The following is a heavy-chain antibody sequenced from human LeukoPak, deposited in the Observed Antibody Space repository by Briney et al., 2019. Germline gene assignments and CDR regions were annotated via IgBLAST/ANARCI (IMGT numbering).Heavy chain of an antibody. CDR2: IYSSGNT. CDR3: ARAYYGDFFDY. Sequence: PSQTLSLTCTVSGGPISSGGYYWSWIRQPAGKGLEWIGRIYSSGNTNYNPSLKSRVTISVDTSKNQFSLKLNSVTAADTAVYYCARAYYGDFFDYWGQGTLVTVSS. D-gene: IGHD4-17*01. V-gene: IGHV4-61*02. CDR1: GGPISSGGYY. J-gene: IGHJ4*02.